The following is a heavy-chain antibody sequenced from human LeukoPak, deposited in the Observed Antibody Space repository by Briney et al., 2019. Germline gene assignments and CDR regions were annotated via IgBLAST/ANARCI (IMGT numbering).Heavy chain of an antibody. CDR3: ARGASSSSAIGYYYYYMDV. D-gene: IGHD6-6*01. V-gene: IGHV4-61*02. CDR1: SGSISSGSYY. Sequence: SETLSLTCTVSSGSISSGSYYWSWIRPPAGKGLEWIGRMYTSGSTNYNPSLKSRVTISVDTSKNQFSLKLSSVTAADTAVYYCARGASSSSAIGYYYYYMDVWGKGTTVTVSS. J-gene: IGHJ6*03. CDR2: MYTSGST.